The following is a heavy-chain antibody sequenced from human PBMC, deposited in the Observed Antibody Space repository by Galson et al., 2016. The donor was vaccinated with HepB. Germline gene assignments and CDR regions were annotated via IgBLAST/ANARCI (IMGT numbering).Heavy chain of an antibody. Sequence: SVKVSCKASGYTLITYAMNWVRKAPGQGLEWMGRINTNSGGTNYALAFHGRITMTRDTATRTLYMELRTLRSDDTAVYYCATQLVPGSASWGQGTLVVVSS. V-gene: IGHV1-2*06. J-gene: IGHJ5*02. D-gene: IGHD1-1*01. CDR1: GYTLITYA. CDR2: INTNSGGT. CDR3: ATQLVPGSAS.